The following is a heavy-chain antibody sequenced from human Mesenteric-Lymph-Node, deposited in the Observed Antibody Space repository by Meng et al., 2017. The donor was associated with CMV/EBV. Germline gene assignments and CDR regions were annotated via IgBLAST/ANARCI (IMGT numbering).Heavy chain of an antibody. CDR1: GYTFTSYA. D-gene: IGHD3-9*01. CDR2: INTNTGNP. Sequence: ASGYTFTSYAMNWVRQAPGQGLEWMGWINTNTGNPTYAQGFTGRFVFSLDTSVSTAYLQISSLKAEDTAVYYCARDLRYFGQNWFDPWGQGTLVTVSS. J-gene: IGHJ5*02. CDR3: ARDLRYFGQNWFDP. V-gene: IGHV7-4-1*02.